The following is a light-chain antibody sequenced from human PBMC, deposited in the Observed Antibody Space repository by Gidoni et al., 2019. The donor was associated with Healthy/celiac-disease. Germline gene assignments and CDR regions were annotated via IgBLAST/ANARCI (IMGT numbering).Light chain of an antibody. J-gene: IGLJ3*02. CDR3: SSYTSSSTLWV. CDR2: DVS. Sequence: QSALTQPASVSGSPGQSITISCTGTSSDVGGYNYVSWYQQHPGKAPKLMIYDVSNRPSGVSNRFSCSKSGNPASLTISGLQAEDEADYFCSSYTSSSTLWVVGGGTKLTVL. V-gene: IGLV2-14*03. CDR1: SSDVGGYNY.